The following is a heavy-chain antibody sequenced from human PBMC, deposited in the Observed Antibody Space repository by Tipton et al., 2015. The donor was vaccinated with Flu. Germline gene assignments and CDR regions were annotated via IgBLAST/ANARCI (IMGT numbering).Heavy chain of an antibody. J-gene: IGHJ4*02. CDR1: GFIFNNYW. CDR3: AGGTGWLIDY. V-gene: IGHV3-7*01. D-gene: IGHD6-19*01. Sequence: SLRLSCTASGFIFNNYWMNWVRQAPGKGLEWVANIKKDGSEKYYVDSLKGRFTISRDNAKNSLYLQMYSLRVEDTAVYYCAGGTGWLIDYWGQGTLVTVSS. CDR2: IKKDGSEK.